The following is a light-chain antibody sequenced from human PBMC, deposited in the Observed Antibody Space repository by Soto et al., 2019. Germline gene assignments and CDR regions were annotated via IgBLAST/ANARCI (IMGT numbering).Light chain of an antibody. CDR2: KAS. CDR1: QTISSW. Sequence: DIQMTQSPSSLSASVGNRVTITCRASQTISSWLAWYQQKPGKAPKLLIYKASTLKSGVPSRFSGSGSGTEFTLTISSLQPDDFATYYCQQSYSTLLTFGGGTKV. V-gene: IGKV1-5*03. J-gene: IGKJ4*01. CDR3: QQSYSTLLT.